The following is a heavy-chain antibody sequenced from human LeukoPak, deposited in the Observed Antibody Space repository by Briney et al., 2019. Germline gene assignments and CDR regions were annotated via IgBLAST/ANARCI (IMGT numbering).Heavy chain of an antibody. CDR1: GFTFSSYA. V-gene: IGHV3-48*04. J-gene: IGHJ5*01. CDR2: ISSSSSTL. D-gene: IGHD2-21*02. CDR3: VRDVTGWPNWFDS. Sequence: GALRLSCAASGFTFSSYAMSWIRQAPGKGLEWVSYISSSSSTLSYADSVKGRFTISRDNAKNPLFLQMNSLRAEDTAVYYCVRDVTGWPNWFDSWGQGTLVTVSS.